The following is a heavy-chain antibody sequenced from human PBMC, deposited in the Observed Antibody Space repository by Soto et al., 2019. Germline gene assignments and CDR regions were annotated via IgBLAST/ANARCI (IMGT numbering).Heavy chain of an antibody. CDR3: TTSSSSSYYYYMDV. Sequence: GGSLRLSCAASGFTFSNAWMSWVRQAPGKGLEWVGRIKSKTDGGTTDYAAPVKGRFTISRDDSKNTLYLQMNSLKTEDTAVYYCTTSSSSSYYYYMDVWGKGTTVTVSS. CDR1: GFTFSNAW. V-gene: IGHV3-15*01. CDR2: IKSKTDGGTT. J-gene: IGHJ6*03. D-gene: IGHD6-6*01.